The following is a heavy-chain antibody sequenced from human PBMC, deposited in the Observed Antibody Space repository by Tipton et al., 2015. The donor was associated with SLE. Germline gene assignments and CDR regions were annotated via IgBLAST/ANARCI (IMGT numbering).Heavy chain of an antibody. CDR1: GGSFSGYY. CDR2: INHSGST. D-gene: IGHD2-2*01. V-gene: IGHV4-34*01. J-gene: IGHJ6*02. CDR3: ARDDRVVVVPAAMGFLYGMDV. Sequence: TLSLTCAVYGGSFSGYYWRWIRQPPGTGLEWIGEINHSGSTNYNPSLKSRVTISVDTSKNQFSLKLSSVTAADTAVYYCARDDRVVVVPAAMGFLYGMDVWGQGTTVTVSS.